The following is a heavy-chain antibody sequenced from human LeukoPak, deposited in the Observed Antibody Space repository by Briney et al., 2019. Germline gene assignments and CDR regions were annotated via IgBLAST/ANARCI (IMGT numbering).Heavy chain of an antibody. D-gene: IGHD3-10*01. J-gene: IGHJ6*03. Sequence: ASVKVSCKASGYTFTSYDINWVRQATGQGLEWMGWMNPNSGNTGYAQKFQGRVTMTRNTSISTAYMELSSLRSEDTAVYYCARGANYYGSGSYKHYYYMDVWGKGTTVTISS. CDR2: MNPNSGNT. CDR1: GYTFTSYD. CDR3: ARGANYYGSGSYKHYYYMDV. V-gene: IGHV1-8*01.